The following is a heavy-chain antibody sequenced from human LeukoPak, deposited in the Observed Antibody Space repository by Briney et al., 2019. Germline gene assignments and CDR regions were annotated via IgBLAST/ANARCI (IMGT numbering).Heavy chain of an antibody. V-gene: IGHV3-30*03. Sequence: PGGSLRLSCAASGFIFNTYGMHWVRQAPGKELEWVAVISKDGSNKYYVDSVKGRFTISRDNSKNSLYLQMNSLRAEDTAVYYCARVRWATIRGLFDYWGQGTLVTVSS. CDR1: GFIFNTYG. D-gene: IGHD5-24*01. CDR2: ISKDGSNK. CDR3: ARVRWATIRGLFDY. J-gene: IGHJ4*02.